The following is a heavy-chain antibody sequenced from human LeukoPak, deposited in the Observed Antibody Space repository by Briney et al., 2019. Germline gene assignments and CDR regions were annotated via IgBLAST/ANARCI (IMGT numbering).Heavy chain of an antibody. D-gene: IGHD3/OR15-3a*01. CDR2: IDSDGSSA. V-gene: IGHV3-74*01. Sequence: GGSLRLSCAASGFTFNIYWMHWVRQAPGMGLVWVSRIDSDGSSAAYADSVKGRFTISRDNAKDTLYLQMNSLRVEDTAVYYCVRDGHQAVEFDSWGQGALVTVS. J-gene: IGHJ4*02. CDR1: GFTFNIYW. CDR3: VRDGHQAVEFDS.